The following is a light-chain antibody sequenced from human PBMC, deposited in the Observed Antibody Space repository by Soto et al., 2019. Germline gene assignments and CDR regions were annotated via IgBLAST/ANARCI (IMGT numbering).Light chain of an antibody. CDR3: QTWSTDIRV. V-gene: IGLV4-69*01. J-gene: IGLJ3*02. CDR2: LNSDGSH. CDR1: SGHNSYA. Sequence: QAVVTQPPSASASLGALVKLTCTLSSGHNSYAIAWHQQQPEKGPRYLMKLNSDGSHSKGDGIPDRFSGSSSGAERYLTISSLQSEDEADYYCQTWSTDIRVFGGGT.